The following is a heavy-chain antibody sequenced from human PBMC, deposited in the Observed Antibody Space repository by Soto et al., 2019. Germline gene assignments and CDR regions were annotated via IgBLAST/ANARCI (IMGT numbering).Heavy chain of an antibody. CDR1: GFTVSRSY. Sequence: PGGSLRLSCAASGFTVSRSYMAWVRQAPGKGLEWLSSISESSSNTYYADSVKGRFTISKDNSKNMLYLQMNSLRDEDTAVYYCAKKPNGFDSWGQGTLVTVSS. CDR2: ISESSSNT. V-gene: IGHV3-23*01. CDR3: AKKPNGFDS. J-gene: IGHJ5*01.